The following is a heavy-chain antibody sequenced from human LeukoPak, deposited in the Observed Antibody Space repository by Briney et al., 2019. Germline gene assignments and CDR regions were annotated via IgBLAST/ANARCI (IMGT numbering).Heavy chain of an antibody. CDR2: FDPEDGET. CDR1: GYTLTELS. J-gene: IGHJ4*02. D-gene: IGHD3-22*01. V-gene: IGHV1-24*01. Sequence: ASVKVSCKVSGYTLTELSTHWVRQAPGKGLEWMGGFDPEDGETIYAQKFQGRVTMTEDTSTDTAYMELSSLRSEDTAVYYCATAPHYDSSGYMYDYWGQGTLVTVSS. CDR3: ATAPHYDSSGYMYDY.